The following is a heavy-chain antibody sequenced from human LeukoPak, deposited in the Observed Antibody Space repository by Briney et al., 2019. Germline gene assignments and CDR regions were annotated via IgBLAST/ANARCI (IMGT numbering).Heavy chain of an antibody. CDR2: KKQDGSEK. J-gene: IGHJ4*02. V-gene: IGHV3-7*01. D-gene: IGHD3-3*01. CDR1: GFTFSSYW. CDR3: ARGYDFWSGYPGGVDY. Sequence: PGGSLRLSCAASGFTFSSYWMSWVRQAPGKGLEWVANKKQDGSEKYYVDSVKGRFTISRDNAKNSLYLQMNSLRAEDTAVYYCARGYDFWSGYPGGVDYWGQGTLVTVSS.